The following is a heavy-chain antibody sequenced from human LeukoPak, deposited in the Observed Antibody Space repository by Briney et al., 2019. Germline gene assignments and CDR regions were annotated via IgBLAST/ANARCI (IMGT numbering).Heavy chain of an antibody. CDR3: ARGRSSGWYGGGFDY. Sequence: LRLSCAASGFTFSDYYMSWIRQPPGKGLEWIGEINHSGSTNYNPSLKSRVTISVDTSKNQFSLKLSSVTAADTAVYYCARGRSSGWYGGGFDYWGQGTLVTVSS. V-gene: IGHV4-34*01. CDR1: GFTFSDYY. J-gene: IGHJ4*02. CDR2: INHSGST. D-gene: IGHD6-19*01.